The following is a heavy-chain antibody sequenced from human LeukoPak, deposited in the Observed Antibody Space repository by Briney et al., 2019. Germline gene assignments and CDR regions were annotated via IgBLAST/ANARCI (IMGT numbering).Heavy chain of an antibody. CDR3: ARGGKATVVAM. CDR2: IYSSGST. Sequence: SETLSLTCTVSGGSINSYYWSWIRQPAGKGLEWIGRIYSSGSTNYNPSLKSRVSMSVDTSKNQFSLKLTSVTAAGTAVYYCARGGKATVVAMWGQGILVTVSS. J-gene: IGHJ4*02. CDR1: GGSINSYY. D-gene: IGHD4-23*01. V-gene: IGHV4-4*07.